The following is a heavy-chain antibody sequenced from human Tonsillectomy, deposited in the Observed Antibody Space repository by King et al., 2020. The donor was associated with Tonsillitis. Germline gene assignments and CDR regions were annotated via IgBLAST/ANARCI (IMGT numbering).Heavy chain of an antibody. V-gene: IGHV4-30-4*01. CDR1: GGSISSVDYY. CDR3: ARDKSYSSSGIFDS. J-gene: IGHJ4*02. D-gene: IGHD6-6*01. CDR2: IYYSGST. Sequence: VQLQESGPGLVKPSQTLSLTCTVSGGSISSVDYYWSWIRQPPGKGLEWIGHIYYSGSTYYNPSLKSRVTISQDTSKNQFSLKLSSVTAADTAVYYCARDKSYSSSGIFDSWGQGTLVTVSS.